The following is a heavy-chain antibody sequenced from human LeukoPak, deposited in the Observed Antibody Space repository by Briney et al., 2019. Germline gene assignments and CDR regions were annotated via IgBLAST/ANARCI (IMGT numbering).Heavy chain of an antibody. CDR2: ISYSGST. CDR3: ARRDTSSGVDP. V-gene: IGHV4-59*08. D-gene: IGHD2-15*01. CDR1: GGSISSYY. Sequence: SETLSLTCTVSGGSISSYYWSWIRQPPGKGLEWIGYISYSGSTDYNPSLKSRVTISIDKSKNQYSLKLSSVTAADTAVYYCARRDTSSGVDPWGQGTLVTVSS. J-gene: IGHJ5*02.